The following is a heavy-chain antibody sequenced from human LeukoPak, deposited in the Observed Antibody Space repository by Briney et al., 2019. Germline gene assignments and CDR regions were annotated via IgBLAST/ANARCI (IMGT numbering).Heavy chain of an antibody. J-gene: IGHJ4*02. V-gene: IGHV3-21*01. CDR1: RFTFSSYS. Sequence: GGSLRLSCAASRFTFSSYSMNWVRQAPGKGLEWVSSISSSGSYIYYADSVKGRFTISRDNAKNSLCLQMNSLRAEDTAVYYCARHVVAVGFDYWGQGSLVTVSS. CDR3: ARHVVAVGFDY. CDR2: ISSSGSYI. D-gene: IGHD3-22*01.